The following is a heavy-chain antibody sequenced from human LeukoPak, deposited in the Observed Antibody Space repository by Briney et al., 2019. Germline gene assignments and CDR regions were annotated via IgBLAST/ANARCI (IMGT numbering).Heavy chain of an antibody. CDR1: GFTVSSNY. CDR3: AKKIPGPWYFDY. CDR2: IYSSGST. J-gene: IGHJ4*02. Sequence: GGSLRLSCAASGFTVSSNYMSWVRQAPGKGLEWVSAIYSSGSTSYAASVKGRFTIYRHNSKNTLYLQMNSLRAEDTSGYYCAKKIPGPWYFDYWGQGTLVTVSS. V-gene: IGHV3-53*04.